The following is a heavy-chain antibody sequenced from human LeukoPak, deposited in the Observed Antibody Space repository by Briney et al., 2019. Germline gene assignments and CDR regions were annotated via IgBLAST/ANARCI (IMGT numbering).Heavy chain of an antibody. CDR3: ARDSIDFWSGSNYGMDV. J-gene: IGHJ6*02. Sequence: GGSLRLSCAASGLTFDDHAMHWVRQVPGKGLEWVSGISWNSGSIGYADSVKGRFTISRDNAKNSLFLQMNSLRAEDTALYYCARDSIDFWSGSNYGMDVWGQGTTVTVSS. V-gene: IGHV3-9*01. D-gene: IGHD3-3*01. CDR1: GLTFDDHA. CDR2: ISWNSGSI.